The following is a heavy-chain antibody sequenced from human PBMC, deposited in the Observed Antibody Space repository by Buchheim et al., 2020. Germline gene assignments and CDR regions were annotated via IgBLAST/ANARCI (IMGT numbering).Heavy chain of an antibody. V-gene: IGHV3-23*01. CDR2: ISRSGDTT. Sequence: EAQLLESGGGLVQPGESLRLSCAVSGFTFSNSAMTWVRQAPGKGLEWVSAISRSGDTTYYADSVMGRFTISRDTSKNTLYLQMNSLRVDDTAVYYCAKEEVPNDYWGLGTL. CDR3: AKEEVPNDY. J-gene: IGHJ4*02. CDR1: GFTFSNSA.